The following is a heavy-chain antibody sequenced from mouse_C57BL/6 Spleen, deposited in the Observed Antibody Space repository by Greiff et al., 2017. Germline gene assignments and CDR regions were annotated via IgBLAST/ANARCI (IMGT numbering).Heavy chain of an antibody. Sequence: QVQLKESGPGLVQPSQSLSITCTVSGFSLTSYGVHWVRQSPGKGLEWLGVIWSGGSTDYNAAFISRLSISKNNSKSQVFFKMNSLHADDTAIYYCARSLCCSREVWFAYWGQGTLVTVSA. D-gene: IGHD1-1*01. CDR2: IWSGGST. V-gene: IGHV2-2*01. CDR1: GFSLTSYG. CDR3: ARSLCCSREVWFAY. J-gene: IGHJ3*01.